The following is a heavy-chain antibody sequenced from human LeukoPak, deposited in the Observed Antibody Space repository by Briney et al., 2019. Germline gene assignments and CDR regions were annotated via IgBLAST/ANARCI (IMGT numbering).Heavy chain of an antibody. CDR3: ATYINWVAGDV. D-gene: IGHD1-1*01. Sequence: GGSLRLSCAASGFTFSDYGIHWVRQAPGKGLEWVANINHEGGDIHYVDSVKGRFTISRDNAKDSLYLQMNSLRAEDTAVYYCATYINWVAGDVWGQGTTVTVSS. V-gene: IGHV3-7*01. CDR2: INHEGGDI. CDR1: GFTFSDYG. J-gene: IGHJ6*02.